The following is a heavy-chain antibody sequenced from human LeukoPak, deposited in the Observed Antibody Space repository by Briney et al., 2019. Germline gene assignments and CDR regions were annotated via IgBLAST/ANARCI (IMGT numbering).Heavy chain of an antibody. D-gene: IGHD5-18*01. Sequence: PGWSLTLSCPASGCTFDEYVMHWLRQAAAKGLEWVAGISWNSCSIGYADSVKDRFPISRENAKNFLYLQMNSLRAEDTALYYCAQDSRGYSRGGFDYWGQGTLVTVPS. CDR1: GCTFDEYV. CDR2: ISWNSCSI. V-gene: IGHV3-9*01. J-gene: IGHJ4*02. CDR3: AQDSRGYSRGGFDY.